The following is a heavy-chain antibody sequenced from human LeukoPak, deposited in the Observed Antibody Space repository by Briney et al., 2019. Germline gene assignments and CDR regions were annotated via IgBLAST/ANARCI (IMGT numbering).Heavy chain of an antibody. Sequence: PGGSLRLSCTASGFTFSSYAMSWVRQAPGKGLEWVSAISGSGGSTYYADSVKGRFTISRDNSKNTLFLQMNSLRAEDTAVYYCAKVVNWSIDYWGQGTLVTVSS. V-gene: IGHV3-23*01. D-gene: IGHD1-1*01. CDR2: ISGSGGST. J-gene: IGHJ4*02. CDR1: GFTFSSYA. CDR3: AKVVNWSIDY.